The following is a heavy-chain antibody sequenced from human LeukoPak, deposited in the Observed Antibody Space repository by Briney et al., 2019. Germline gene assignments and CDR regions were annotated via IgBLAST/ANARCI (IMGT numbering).Heavy chain of an antibody. CDR3: ASQDKAMVMVDY. J-gene: IGHJ4*02. V-gene: IGHV4-30-4*01. Sequence: SETLSLTCTVSGGSISSYYWSWIRQPPGKGLEWIGYIYYSGSTYYNPSLKSRVTISVDTSKNQFSLKLSSVTAADTAVYYCASQDKAMVMVDYWGQGTLVTVSS. CDR2: IYYSGST. CDR1: GGSISSYY. D-gene: IGHD5-18*01.